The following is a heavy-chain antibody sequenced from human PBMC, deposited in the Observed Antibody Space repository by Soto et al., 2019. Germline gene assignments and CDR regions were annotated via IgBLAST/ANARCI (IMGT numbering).Heavy chain of an antibody. V-gene: IGHV4-38-2*01. D-gene: IGHD3-3*01. CDR3: ARSPQYYTPGSSPFDY. CDR1: PYVIESGHY. J-gene: IGHJ4*03. Sequence: PSETLSLTCVVSPYVIESGHYWGWVRQPPGKGLEWVGSIYDSGTTYYNPSLRSRVTISADTSKNQFSLSLTSVTAADTAVYYCARSPQYYTPGSSPFDYWGPGTMVTVSS. CDR2: IYDSGTT.